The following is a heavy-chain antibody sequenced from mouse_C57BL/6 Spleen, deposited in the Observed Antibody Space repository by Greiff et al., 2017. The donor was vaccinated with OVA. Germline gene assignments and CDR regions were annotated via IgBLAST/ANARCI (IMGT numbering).Heavy chain of an antibody. V-gene: IGHV1-50*01. D-gene: IGHD1-1*01. J-gene: IGHJ4*01. CDR2: IDPSDSYT. CDR1: GYTFTSYW. CDR3: ARTEGSSYYAMDY. Sequence: QVQLQQPGAELVKPGASVKLSCKASGYTFTSYWMQWVKQRPGQGLEWIGEIDPSDSYTNYNQKFKGKATLTVDTSSSTAYMQLSSLTSEDSAVYYCARTEGSSYYAMDYWGQGTSVTVSS.